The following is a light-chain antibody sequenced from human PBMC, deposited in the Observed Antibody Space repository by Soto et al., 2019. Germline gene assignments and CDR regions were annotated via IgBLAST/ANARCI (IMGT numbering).Light chain of an antibody. J-gene: IGLJ1*01. V-gene: IGLV2-11*01. CDR2: DVN. Sequence: QSVLTQPRSVSGSPGQSVTISCTGTSGDVGRYNYVSWYQQHPGKAPKLMIYDVNARPSGVPDRFSGSKSGNTASLTITGLQAEDESDYYCTSCITANTRCVFGSGTKVTGL. CDR3: TSCITANTRCV. CDR1: SGDVGRYNY.